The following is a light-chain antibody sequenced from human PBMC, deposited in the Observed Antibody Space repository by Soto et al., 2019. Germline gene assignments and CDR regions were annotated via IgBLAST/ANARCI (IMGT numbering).Light chain of an antibody. Sequence: QSVLTQPPSASGTPGQRVTISCSGSSSNIGSNTVNWYQQLPGTAPKLLIYSNNQRPSGVPDRFSGSKSGTSASLAISGLQSEGEADYYCAAWDDSLGYVFGTGTKVT. CDR2: SNN. CDR1: SSNIGSNT. V-gene: IGLV1-44*01. CDR3: AAWDDSLGYV. J-gene: IGLJ1*01.